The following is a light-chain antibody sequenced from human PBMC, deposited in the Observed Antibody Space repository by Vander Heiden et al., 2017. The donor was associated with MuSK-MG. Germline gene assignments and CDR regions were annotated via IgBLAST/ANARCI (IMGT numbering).Light chain of an antibody. Sequence: QSVLTQPPSTSGTPGQRVTIPWSGSNSNIGSNTVNWYQQLPGTAPKLLIHTNNRRPSGVPARFAGSKSGTSASLAITGLQSEDEADYYCATWDDSLNGFVFGGGTKLTVL. V-gene: IGLV1-44*01. CDR1: NSNIGSNT. J-gene: IGLJ2*01. CDR2: TNN. CDR3: ATWDDSLNGFV.